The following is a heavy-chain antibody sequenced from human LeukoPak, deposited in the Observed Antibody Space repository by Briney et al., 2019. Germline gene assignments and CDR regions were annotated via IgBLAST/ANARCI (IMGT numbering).Heavy chain of an antibody. V-gene: IGHV3-64D*06. CDR1: GFTFSSYA. CDR3: VKRSSGYYLPYDS. J-gene: IGHJ4*02. CDR2: INSNGDST. D-gene: IGHD3-3*01. Sequence: PGGSLRLSCSASGFTFSSYAMHWVRQAPGKGLEYVSAINSNGDSTYYADSVKGRFTISRDNSKNTLYLQVSSLRPEDTAAYYCVKRSSGYYLPYDSWGQGTLVTVSS.